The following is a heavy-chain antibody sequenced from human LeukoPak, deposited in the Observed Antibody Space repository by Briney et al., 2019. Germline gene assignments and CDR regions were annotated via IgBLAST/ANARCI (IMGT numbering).Heavy chain of an antibody. V-gene: IGHV3-33*01. CDR2: IWYDGSNK. CDR3: AGRADCSSTSCQDY. D-gene: IGHD2-2*01. J-gene: IGHJ4*02. Sequence: PGRSLRLSCAASGFTFSSYGMHWVRQAPGKGLEWVAVIWYDGSNKYYADSVKGRFTISRDNSKNTLYLQMNSLRAEDTAVYYCAGRADCSSTSCQDYWGQGTLVTVSS. CDR1: GFTFSSYG.